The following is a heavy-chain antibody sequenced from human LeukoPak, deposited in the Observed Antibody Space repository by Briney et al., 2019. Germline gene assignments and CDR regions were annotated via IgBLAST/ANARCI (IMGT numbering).Heavy chain of an antibody. CDR1: GFTFSDYY. CDR3: AREDIVVVPAATDYYYYYYMDV. D-gene: IGHD2-2*01. V-gene: IGHV3-11*01. CDR2: ISSSGSTI. Sequence: GGSLRLSCAASGFTFSDYYMSWIRQAPGKGLEWVSYISSSGSTIYYADSVKGRFTISRDNAKNSLYLQMNSLRAEDTAVCYCAREDIVVVPAATDYYYYYYMDVWGKGTTVTISS. J-gene: IGHJ6*03.